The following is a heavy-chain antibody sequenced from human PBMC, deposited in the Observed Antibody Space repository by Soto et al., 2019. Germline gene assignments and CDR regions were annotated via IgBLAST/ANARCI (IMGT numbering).Heavy chain of an antibody. CDR3: AKDRRLGWYSY. V-gene: IGHV3-23*01. J-gene: IGHJ4*02. CDR1: GFTFSSYA. D-gene: IGHD6-19*01. CDR2: ISSSGGST. Sequence: GGSLRLSCAASGFTFSSYAMSWVRQAPGKGLEWVSAISSSGGSTYYADSVKGRFTISRDNSKNTLYLQMNSLRAEDTAVYYCAKDRRLGWYSYWGQGTLVTVSS.